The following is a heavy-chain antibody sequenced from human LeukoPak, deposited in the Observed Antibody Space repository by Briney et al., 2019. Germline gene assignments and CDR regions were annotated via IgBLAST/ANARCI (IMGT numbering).Heavy chain of an antibody. CDR2: IKPDGSEK. CDR1: GFTFSGNW. CDR3: ARDQWLNRLEV. Sequence: GGSLRLSCAASGFTFSGNWMTLVHQAPGKGLEWVANIKPDGSEKKYVDSVKGRFTISRDNAKKSLYLQMTALRAEDTAVYYCARDQWLNRLEVGGRGTTVTVSS. J-gene: IGHJ6*02. V-gene: IGHV3-7*04. D-gene: IGHD5-24*01.